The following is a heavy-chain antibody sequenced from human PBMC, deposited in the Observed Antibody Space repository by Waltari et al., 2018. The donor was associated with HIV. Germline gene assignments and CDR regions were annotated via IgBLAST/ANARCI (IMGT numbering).Heavy chain of an antibody. CDR1: RGTFNSYA. J-gene: IGHJ2*01. CDR3: ATEDLGNTMIPARYFDF. V-gene: IGHV1-69*01. CDR2: IIPLFGTT. D-gene: IGHD3-22*01. Sequence: QVQLKQSGTEMKKPGSSVRVSCKASRGTFNSYAIGWVRQAPGQGLQWVGGIIPLFGTTNYAQNFQGRLTITADEFTNTAYMELSSLTSEDTAIYYCATEDLGNTMIPARYFDFWGRGTLVTVSS.